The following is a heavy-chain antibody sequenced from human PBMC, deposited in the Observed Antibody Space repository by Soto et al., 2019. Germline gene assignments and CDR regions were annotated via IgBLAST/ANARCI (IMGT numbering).Heavy chain of an antibody. Sequence: GSLRLSCTASGFTFFDYAIIFFRHAPVKWLEWVGFIRSKAYGGTTEYAASVKGRFTISRDDSKSIAYLQMNSLKTEDTAVYYCTRDKGNQLLVFDYWGQGTLVTVSS. J-gene: IGHJ4*02. D-gene: IGHD2-2*01. CDR1: GFTFFDYA. V-gene: IGHV3-49*03. CDR3: TRDKGNQLLVFDY. CDR2: IRSKAYGGTT.